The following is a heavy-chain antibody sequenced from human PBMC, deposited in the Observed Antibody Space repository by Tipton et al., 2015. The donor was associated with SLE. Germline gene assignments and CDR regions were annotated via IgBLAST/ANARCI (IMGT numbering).Heavy chain of an antibody. CDR2: LFSGGRT. CDR3: ASLYRG. D-gene: IGHD5-12*01. V-gene: IGHV3-53*01. CDR1: GGFFVSSNY. J-gene: IGHJ4*02. Sequence: SLRLSCAVSGGFFVSSNYMSWVRQAPGKGLEWISVLFSGGRTFYADSVKGRFTISRDNSKNTLILQMDSLRVDDTAVYYCASLYRGWGQGTLVTVSS.